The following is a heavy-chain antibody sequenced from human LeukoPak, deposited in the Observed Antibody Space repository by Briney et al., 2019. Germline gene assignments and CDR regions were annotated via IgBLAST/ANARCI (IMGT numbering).Heavy chain of an antibody. Sequence: PSETLSLTCTVSGGSISSSNYYWGWIRQPPGKGLEWIGSIYYSGSTYYNPPLKSRVTISVDTSKNQFSLKLTSVTAADTAVYYCARLNDYGYYYYYMDVWGKGTTVTISS. CDR3: ARLNDYGYYYYYMDV. CDR1: GGSISSSNYY. J-gene: IGHJ6*03. CDR2: IYYSGST. V-gene: IGHV4-39*01. D-gene: IGHD4-17*01.